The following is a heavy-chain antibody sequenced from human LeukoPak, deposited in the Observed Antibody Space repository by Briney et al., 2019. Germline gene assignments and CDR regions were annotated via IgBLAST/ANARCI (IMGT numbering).Heavy chain of an antibody. D-gene: IGHD3-9*01. CDR1: GGTFSSYT. CDR2: IIPILGIA. J-gene: IGHJ4*02. CDR3: AREVSRYGSFDY. Sequence: ASVKVSCKASGGTFSSYTISWVRRAPGQGLEWMGRIIPILGIANYAQKFQGRVTITADKSTSTAYMELSSLRSEDTAVYYCAREVSRYGSFDYWGQGTLVTVSS. V-gene: IGHV1-69*04.